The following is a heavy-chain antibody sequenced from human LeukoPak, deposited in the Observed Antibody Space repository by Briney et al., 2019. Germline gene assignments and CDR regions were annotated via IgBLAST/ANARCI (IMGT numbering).Heavy chain of an antibody. V-gene: IGHV4-30-2*01. CDR1: GGSISSGGYY. CDR2: IYHSGST. J-gene: IGHJ4*02. Sequence: SETLSLTCTVSGGSISSGGYYWSWIRQPPGKGLEWIGYIYHSGSTYYNPSLKSRVTISVDRSKNQFSLKLSSVTAADTAVYYCATKPYDFWSGYPPGGFGYWGQGTLVTVSS. D-gene: IGHD3-3*01. CDR3: ATKPYDFWSGYPPGGFGY.